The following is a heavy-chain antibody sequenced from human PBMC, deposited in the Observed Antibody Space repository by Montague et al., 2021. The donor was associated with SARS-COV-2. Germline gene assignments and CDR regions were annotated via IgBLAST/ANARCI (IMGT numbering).Heavy chain of an antibody. CDR3: AGETMTADAFDI. Sequence: SETLSLTCTVSGASVGSSDWGWIRQSPGKGLEWIGYFYSVGSTDYNPSLKSRATISRDTSKNQFSLKVRSVTAADTAVYYCAGETMTADAFDIWGQGTVVTVSS. D-gene: IGHD1-14*01. CDR1: GASVGSSD. CDR2: FYSVGST. J-gene: IGHJ3*02. V-gene: IGHV4-59*02.